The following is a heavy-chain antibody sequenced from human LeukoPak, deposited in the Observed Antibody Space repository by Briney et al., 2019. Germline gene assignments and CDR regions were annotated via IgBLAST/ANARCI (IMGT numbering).Heavy chain of an antibody. V-gene: IGHV3-33*01. J-gene: IGHJ5*02. D-gene: IGHD4-17*01. Sequence: GGSLRLSCAASGFIFSTYGMHWVRQAPGKGLEWVAVIWHDGSKKYYADSVKGRLTISRDNSKNTLYLQMNSLRAEDTAVYYCARDAMASYGDYVYNWLDPWGQGTLVTVSS. CDR3: ARDAMASYGDYVYNWLDP. CDR1: GFIFSTYG. CDR2: IWHDGSKK.